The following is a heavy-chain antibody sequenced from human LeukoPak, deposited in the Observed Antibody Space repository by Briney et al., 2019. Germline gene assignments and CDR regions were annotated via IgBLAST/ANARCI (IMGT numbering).Heavy chain of an antibody. Sequence: SGGSLRLSCAGSGFTFSSYSMNWVRQAPGKGLEWVSSISSSSSYIYYADSVKGRFTISRDNARNSLYLQMNSLRAEDTAVYYCARRSGIAVAGAFDYWGQGTLVTVSS. CDR2: ISSSSSYI. V-gene: IGHV3-21*04. J-gene: IGHJ4*02. CDR3: ARRSGIAVAGAFDY. D-gene: IGHD6-19*01. CDR1: GFTFSSYS.